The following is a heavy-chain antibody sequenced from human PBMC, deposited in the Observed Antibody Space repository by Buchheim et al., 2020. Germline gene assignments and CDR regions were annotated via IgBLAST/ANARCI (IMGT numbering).Heavy chain of an antibody. V-gene: IGHV3-30*03. CDR2: ISYDGSNK. CDR1: GFTFSSYG. J-gene: IGHJ6*02. CDR3: ARNCDYYYGMDV. Sequence: QVQLVESGGGVVQPGRSLRLSCAASGFTFSSYGMHWVRQAPGKGLEWVAVISYDGSNKYYADSVKGRFTISRDNSKNTLYLQMNSLRAEDTAVYYRARNCDYYYGMDVWGQGTT. D-gene: IGHD2-21*01.